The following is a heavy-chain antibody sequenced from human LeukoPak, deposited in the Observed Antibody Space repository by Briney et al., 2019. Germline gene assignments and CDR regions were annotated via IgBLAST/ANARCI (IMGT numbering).Heavy chain of an antibody. J-gene: IGHJ4*02. V-gene: IGHV3-30-3*02. CDR2: ISYDGSNK. CDR1: GFTFSSYA. CDR3: AKELSARRPYDS. Sequence: GGSLRLSCAASGFTFSSYAMRWVRQAPGKGLGWVAVISYDGSNKYYADSVKGRFTISRDNSRNTLYLQMHSLRAEDTALYYCAKELSARRPYDSWGQGSLVTVSS. D-gene: IGHD2/OR15-2a*01.